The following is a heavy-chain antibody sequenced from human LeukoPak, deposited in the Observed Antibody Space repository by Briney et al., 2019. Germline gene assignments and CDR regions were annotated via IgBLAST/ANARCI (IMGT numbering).Heavy chain of an antibody. D-gene: IGHD2-2*01. CDR1: GFTFSSYS. J-gene: IGHJ4*02. Sequence: GGSLRLSCAASGFTFSSYSMNWVRQAPGKGLEWVSSISNSGSYIYYADSVKGRFTISRDNAKDSLYLQMNSLRAEDTAVYYCANHLACGSTSCPPFDYWGQGTLVTVSS. V-gene: IGHV3-21*01. CDR3: ANHLACGSTSCPPFDY. CDR2: ISNSGSYI.